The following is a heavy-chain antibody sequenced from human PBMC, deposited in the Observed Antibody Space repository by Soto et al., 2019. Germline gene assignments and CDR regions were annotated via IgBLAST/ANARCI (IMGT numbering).Heavy chain of an antibody. V-gene: IGHV4-34*01. J-gene: IGHJ5*02. CDR3: AREVAARSAWFDP. D-gene: IGHD6-6*01. Sequence: PSETLSLTCAVYGGSFSGYYWSWIRQPPGKGLEWIGEINHSGSTNYNPSLKSRVTISVDTSKNQFSLKLSSVTAADTAVYYCAREVAARSAWFDPWGQGPLVTVSS. CDR2: INHSGST. CDR1: GGSFSGYY.